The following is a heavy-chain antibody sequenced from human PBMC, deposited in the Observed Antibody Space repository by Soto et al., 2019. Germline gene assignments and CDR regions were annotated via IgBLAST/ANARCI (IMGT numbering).Heavy chain of an antibody. D-gene: IGHD4-17*01. CDR3: ARDWDYGDYWFDP. CDR2: ISSSSSYI. J-gene: IGHJ5*02. Sequence: GGSLRLSCAASGFTFSSYSMNWVRQAPGKGLEWVSSISSSSSYIYYADSVKGRFTISRDNAKNSLYLQMNSLRAEDTAVYYCARDWDYGDYWFDPWGQGTLVTVSS. V-gene: IGHV3-21*01. CDR1: GFTFSSYS.